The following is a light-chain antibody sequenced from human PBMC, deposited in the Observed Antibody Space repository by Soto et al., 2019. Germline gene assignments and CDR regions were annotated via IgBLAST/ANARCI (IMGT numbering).Light chain of an antibody. CDR2: GDT. CDR3: APWDDTLNGPV. V-gene: IGLV1-44*01. CDR1: TSNIGSNS. J-gene: IGLJ2*01. Sequence: QSAVTQPPSASGTPGQRVTISCSGSTSNIGSNSVDWYQQLPGRAPKLLIYGDTQRPSGVPDRFSASKSGTSASLAIDGLHSEDEADYYCAPWDDTLNGPVFGGGTKVTVL.